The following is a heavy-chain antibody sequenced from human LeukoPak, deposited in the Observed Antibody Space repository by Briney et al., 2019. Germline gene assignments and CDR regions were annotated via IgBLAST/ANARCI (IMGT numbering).Heavy chain of an antibody. CDR1: GGSVSSKNFY. V-gene: IGHV4-39*07. Sequence: SETLSLTCNVSGGSVSSKNFYWAWIRQPPGKGLEWMGGIYYTGTTYYKPSLKSRVIMSVDTTNNQFSLKLNSVTAADTAVYYCAREGAETSYGHFSGAWGQGILVAVSS. CDR2: IYYTGTT. D-gene: IGHD3-10*01. CDR3: AREGAETSYGHFSGA. J-gene: IGHJ4*02.